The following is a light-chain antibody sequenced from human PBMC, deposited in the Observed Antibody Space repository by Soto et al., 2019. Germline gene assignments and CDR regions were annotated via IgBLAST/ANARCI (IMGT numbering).Light chain of an antibody. CDR3: LQYNSFSRA. V-gene: IGKV1-5*01. CDR1: QSISTW. Sequence: DIQMTQSPSTLSASVGDRVTVTCRASQSISTWLAWYQQRPGKAPKLLIYAASSLESGVPSRFSGSGSGTEFTLTISSLQPDDFATYYCLQYNSFSRAFGQGTKVDI. CDR2: AAS. J-gene: IGKJ1*01.